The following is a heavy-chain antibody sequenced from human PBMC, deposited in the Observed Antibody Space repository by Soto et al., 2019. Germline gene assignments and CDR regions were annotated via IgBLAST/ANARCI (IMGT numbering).Heavy chain of an antibody. Sequence: PGGSLRLSCAASGFTFSSYAMSWGRQAPGKGLEWVSAISGSGGSTYYADSVKGRFTISRDNSKNTLYLQMNSLRAEDTAVYYCAKVGDSSSFYYYGMDVWGQGTTVTVSS. CDR3: AKVGDSSSFYYYGMDV. CDR2: ISGSGGST. CDR1: GFTFSSYA. D-gene: IGHD6-6*01. V-gene: IGHV3-23*01. J-gene: IGHJ6*02.